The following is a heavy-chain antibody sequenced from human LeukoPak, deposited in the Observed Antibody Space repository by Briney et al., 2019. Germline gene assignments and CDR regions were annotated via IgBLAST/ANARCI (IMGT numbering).Heavy chain of an antibody. CDR1: GGSISSYY. J-gene: IGHJ3*02. D-gene: IGHD5-18*01. CDR2: IYTSGST. Sequence: SETLSLTCTVSGGSISSYYWSWIRQPVGKGLEWIGRIYTSGSTNYNPSLKSRVTMSVDTSKNQFSLKLSSVTAADTAVYYCASGWILYAFDIWGQGTMVTVSS. CDR3: ASGWILYAFDI. V-gene: IGHV4-4*07.